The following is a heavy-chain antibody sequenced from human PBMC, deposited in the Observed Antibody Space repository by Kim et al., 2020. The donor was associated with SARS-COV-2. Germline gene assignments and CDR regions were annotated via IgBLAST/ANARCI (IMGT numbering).Heavy chain of an antibody. CDR2: IYYSGST. CDR3: ARWPKRASTWGPRFGYYGMDV. D-gene: IGHD2-21*01. Sequence: SETLSLTCTVSGGSISSYYWSWIRQPPGKGLEWIGYIYYSGSTNYNPSLKSRVTISVDTSKNQFSLKLSSVTAADTAVYYCARWPKRASTWGPRFGYYGMDVWGQGTTVTVSS. J-gene: IGHJ6*02. V-gene: IGHV4-59*13. CDR1: GGSISSYY.